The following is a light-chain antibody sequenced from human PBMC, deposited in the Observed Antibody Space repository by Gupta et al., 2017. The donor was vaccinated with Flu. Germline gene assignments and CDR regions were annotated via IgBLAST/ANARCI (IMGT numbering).Light chain of an antibody. CDR2: GAS. CDR3: QQRNDCPRT. Sequence: DIQLPQSPSFLSASVGDRVTIPCRASQGIRNYLAWYQQKPGKAPKLLIYGASTWQSGVPARFSGSGSGTEFTLTISSLQPEDFATYCCQQRNDCPRTFGQGTKVEIK. CDR1: QGIRNY. J-gene: IGKJ1*01. V-gene: IGKV1-9*01.